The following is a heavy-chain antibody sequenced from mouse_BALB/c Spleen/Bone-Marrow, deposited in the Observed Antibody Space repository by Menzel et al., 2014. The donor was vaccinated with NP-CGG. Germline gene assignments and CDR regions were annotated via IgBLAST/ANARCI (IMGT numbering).Heavy chain of an antibody. V-gene: IGHV5-6-3*01. CDR2: INSNGGST. Sequence: EVKLMESGGGLVQPGGSLKLSCAASGFTFSSYGMPWVRQTPDKRLELVATINSNGGSTYYPDSVKGRFTISRDNAKNTLYLQMSSLKSEDTAMYYCARHYYGARWGQGTLVTVSA. CDR1: GFTFSSYG. J-gene: IGHJ3*01. D-gene: IGHD1-2*01. CDR3: ARHYYGAR.